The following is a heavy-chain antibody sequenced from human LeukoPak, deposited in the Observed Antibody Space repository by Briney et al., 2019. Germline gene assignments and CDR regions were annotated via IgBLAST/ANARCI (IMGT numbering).Heavy chain of an antibody. J-gene: IGHJ4*02. CDR1: GFTFSSYA. CDR2: ISGSGGST. V-gene: IGHV3-23*01. D-gene: IGHD3-10*01. CDR3: AKNGSGRGGSEVDY. Sequence: AGGSLRLSCAASGFTFSSYAMSWVRQAPGKGLEWVSAISGSGGSTYYADSVKGRFTISRDNSKNTLYLQMNSLRAEDTAVYYCAKNGSGRGGSEVDYWGQGTQVTVSS.